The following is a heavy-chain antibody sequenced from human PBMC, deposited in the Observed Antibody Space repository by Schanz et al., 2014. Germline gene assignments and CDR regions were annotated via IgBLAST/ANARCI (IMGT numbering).Heavy chain of an antibody. CDR2: IWYDGNNK. Sequence: VQLVESGGDLVQPGRSLRLSCAASGFTFSSYGMLWVRQAPGKGLEWVAVIWYDGNNKYYADSVKGRFTISRDNSKNILYLQMNSLRAEDTALYYCAKDPHKDYGGKPQTFDIWGQGTMVTVSS. V-gene: IGHV3-33*06. CDR1: GFTFSSYG. D-gene: IGHD4-17*01. J-gene: IGHJ3*02. CDR3: AKDPHKDYGGKPQTFDI.